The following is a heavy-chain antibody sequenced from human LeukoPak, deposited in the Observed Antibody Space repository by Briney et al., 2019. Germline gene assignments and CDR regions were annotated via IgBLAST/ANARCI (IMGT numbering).Heavy chain of an antibody. V-gene: IGHV3-49*04. D-gene: IGHD3-16*01. CDR1: GFTFGDHA. J-gene: IGHJ6*02. CDR2: IRSKAYRGTT. Sequence: GGSLRLSCAASGFTFGDHAMSWVRQAPGRGLEWVGFIRSKAYRGTTEYAASVRGRFTISRDDSESVAYLQMNSLKIEDTALYYFPRGRIQLCLNTGMDVWAQGTTVTVSS. CDR3: PRGRIQLCLNTGMDV.